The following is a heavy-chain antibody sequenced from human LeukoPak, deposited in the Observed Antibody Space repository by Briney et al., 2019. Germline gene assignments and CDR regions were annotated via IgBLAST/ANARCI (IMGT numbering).Heavy chain of an antibody. Sequence: GRSMRLSCAASGFTFDDYAMHWVRQAPGKGLEWVSGISWNSGSIGYADSVKGRFTISRDNAKNSLYLQMNSLRAEEMVLYYCAKGYSNYLGVVDYWGQGTLVTVSS. J-gene: IGHJ4*02. CDR3: AKGYSNYLGVVDY. CDR1: GFTFDDYA. V-gene: IGHV3-9*03. D-gene: IGHD4-11*01. CDR2: ISWNSGSI.